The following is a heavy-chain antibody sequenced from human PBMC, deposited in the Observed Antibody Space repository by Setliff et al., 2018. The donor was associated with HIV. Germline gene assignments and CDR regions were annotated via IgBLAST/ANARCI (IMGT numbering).Heavy chain of an antibody. D-gene: IGHD3-10*01. CDR2: IHTSGNI. V-gene: IGHV4-4*07. CDR3: VTSPAGEILGSRPFYFDY. Sequence: SETLSLTCIVSGGSISSYYWSWIRQSAGKELEWIGRIHTSGNIRYNPSLQSRVTMSTDTSNNQFSLKLSSVIAADTAVYYCVTSPAGEILGSRPFYFDYWGQGTLVTVSS. J-gene: IGHJ4*02. CDR1: GGSISSYY.